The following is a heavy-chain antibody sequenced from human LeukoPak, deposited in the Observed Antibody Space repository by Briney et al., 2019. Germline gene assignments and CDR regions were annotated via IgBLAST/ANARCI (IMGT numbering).Heavy chain of an antibody. CDR2: IIPIFGTA. J-gene: IGHJ5*02. V-gene: IGHV1-69*05. D-gene: IGHD5-18*01. Sequence: SVKVSCKASGGTFSSYAISWVRQAPGQGLEWMGGIIPIFGTASYAQEFQGRVTITTDESTSTAYMELSSLRSEDTAVYYCATRGYSYGYGWFDPWGQGTLVTVSS. CDR3: ATRGYSYGYGWFDP. CDR1: GGTFSSYA.